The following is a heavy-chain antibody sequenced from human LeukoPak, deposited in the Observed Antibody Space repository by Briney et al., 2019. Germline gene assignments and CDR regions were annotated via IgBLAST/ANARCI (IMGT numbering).Heavy chain of an antibody. CDR3: AGVAARDYYMDV. V-gene: IGHV1-18*01. CDR2: ISAYNGNT. D-gene: IGHD6-6*01. Sequence: VASVKVSCKASGYTFTSYGISWVRQAPGQGLEWMGWISAYNGNTNYAQKHQGRVTMTTDTSTSTAYMELRSLRSDDTAVYYCAGVAARDYYMDVWGKGTTVTVSS. J-gene: IGHJ6*03. CDR1: GYTFTSYG.